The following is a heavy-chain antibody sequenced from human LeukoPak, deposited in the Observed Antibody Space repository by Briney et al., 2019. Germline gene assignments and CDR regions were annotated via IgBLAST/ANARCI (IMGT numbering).Heavy chain of an antibody. Sequence: GGSLRLSCAASGFTYSSSAMSWVRQAPGKGLEWFSVIYSGGSAFYADSVKGRFTIPRDNSKNTLYLQMNSLRAEDTAVYYCARDKNPGIAADWGQGTLVTVSS. J-gene: IGHJ4*02. CDR3: ARDKNPGIAAD. V-gene: IGHV3-53*01. CDR2: IYSGGSA. D-gene: IGHD6-25*01. CDR1: GFTYSSSA.